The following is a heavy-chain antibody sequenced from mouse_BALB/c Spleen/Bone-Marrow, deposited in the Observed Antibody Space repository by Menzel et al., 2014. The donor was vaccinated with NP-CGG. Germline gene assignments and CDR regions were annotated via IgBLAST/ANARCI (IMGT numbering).Heavy chain of an antibody. V-gene: IGHV1S81*02. CDR2: IIPSTGRS. Sequence: VQLQQSGAELVKPGTSVKLSCKTSGYTFTSYWMHWVKQRPGQGLEWIGEIIPSTGRSNYNEKFKNKATLTVDKSSSTAYMQLSSLTSEDSAVYFCARTYGDSPYFYAMDYWGQGTSVIVSS. CDR3: ARTYGDSPYFYAMDY. J-gene: IGHJ4*01. CDR1: GYTFTSYW. D-gene: IGHD2-13*01.